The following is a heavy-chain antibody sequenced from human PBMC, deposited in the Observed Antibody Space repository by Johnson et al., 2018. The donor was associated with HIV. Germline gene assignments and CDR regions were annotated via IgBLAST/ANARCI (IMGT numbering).Heavy chain of an antibody. Sequence: QVQLVESGGGLVQPGGSLRLSCAASGFTFSSYGMHWVRQAPGKGLEWVAFIRSDGSNKYYADSVKGRFTISRDNSKNTLYLQLNSLRAEDTAVYYCAKDPVGATWAFDIWGQGTMVTVSS. CDR3: AKDPVGATWAFDI. CDR1: GFTFSSYG. D-gene: IGHD1-26*01. V-gene: IGHV3-30*02. CDR2: IRSDGSNK. J-gene: IGHJ3*02.